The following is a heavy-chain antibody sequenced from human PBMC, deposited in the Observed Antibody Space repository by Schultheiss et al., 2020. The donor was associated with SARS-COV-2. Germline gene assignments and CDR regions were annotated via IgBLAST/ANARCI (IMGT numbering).Heavy chain of an antibody. CDR2: IWYDGSNK. CDR1: GFTFSSYG. J-gene: IGHJ4*02. CDR3: ARRSGGSKDS. Sequence: GVSLRLSCAASGFTFSSYGMHWVRQAPGKGLEWVAVIWYDGSNKYYADSVRGRFTIYRDNSESTVYLQMNSLRADDTAVYFCARRSGGSKDSWGQGTLVTVSS. D-gene: IGHD3-16*01. V-gene: IGHV3-33*01.